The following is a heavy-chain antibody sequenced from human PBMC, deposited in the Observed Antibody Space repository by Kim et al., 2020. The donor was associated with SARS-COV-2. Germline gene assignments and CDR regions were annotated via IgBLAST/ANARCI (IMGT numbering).Heavy chain of an antibody. Sequence: GGSLRLSCAASGFTFSSFAMSWLRQAPGKGLEWVAAISGDGLRTQPADSVKGRFTISRDNSTNTLYLQMDSLRADGTAIYYCGKDRVPGWVVSSDWGQGT. CDR2: ISGDGLRT. V-gene: IGHV3-23*01. CDR1: GFTFSSFA. CDR3: GKDRVPGWVVSSD. J-gene: IGHJ4*02. D-gene: IGHD1-26*01.